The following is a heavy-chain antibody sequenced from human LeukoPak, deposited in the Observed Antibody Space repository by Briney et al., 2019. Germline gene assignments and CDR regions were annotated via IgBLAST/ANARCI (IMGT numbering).Heavy chain of an antibody. Sequence: PGGSLRLSCVGSGFIMKNNYMNWVRQAPGKGLEWVSAISGSGGSTYYADSVKGRFTISRDNSKNTLYLQMNSLSAEDTAVYYCAKAQWELLLLDYWGQGTPVTVSS. CDR3: AKAQWELLLLDY. J-gene: IGHJ4*02. D-gene: IGHD1-26*01. V-gene: IGHV3-23*01. CDR1: GFIMKNNY. CDR2: ISGSGGST.